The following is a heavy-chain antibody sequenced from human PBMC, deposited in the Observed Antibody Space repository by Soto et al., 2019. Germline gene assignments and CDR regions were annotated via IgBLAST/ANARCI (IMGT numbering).Heavy chain of an antibody. CDR2: IYYSGST. J-gene: IGHJ4*02. CDR3: ARGSTTEKVDS. V-gene: IGHV4-30-4*01. Sequence: SETLSLTCTVSGGSISSGTYYWSWIRQHPGKGLEWIGFIYYSGSTYYNPSLKSRVTISVDTSQNQFSLKLTSVTAADTAVYYCARGSTTEKVDSWGQGTLVTVSS. CDR1: GGSISSGTYY. D-gene: IGHD4-17*01.